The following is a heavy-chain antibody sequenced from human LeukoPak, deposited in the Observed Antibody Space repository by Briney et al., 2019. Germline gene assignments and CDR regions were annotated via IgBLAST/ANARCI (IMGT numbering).Heavy chain of an antibody. J-gene: IGHJ4*02. CDR3: ARGPSGIAAAAYFDY. V-gene: IGHV3-74*01. Sequence: QPGGSLRLSCAASGFTFSSHWMHWVRQAPGKGRVWVSRINSDGSTTTYADSVKGRFTISRDNSKNTLYLQMKSLRGEDTAMYYCARGPSGIAAAAYFDYWGQGTLVTVSS. CDR2: INSDGSTT. CDR1: GFTFSSHW. D-gene: IGHD6-13*01.